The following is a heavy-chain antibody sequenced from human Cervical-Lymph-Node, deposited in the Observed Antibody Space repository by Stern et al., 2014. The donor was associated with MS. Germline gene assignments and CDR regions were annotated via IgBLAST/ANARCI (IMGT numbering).Heavy chain of an antibody. D-gene: IGHD1-26*01. V-gene: IGHV1-18*01. CDR2: ISAYNGNT. CDR3: ARGLQGGKMLFVT. J-gene: IGHJ3*02. Sequence: QVQLVQSGAEVKKPGASVKVSCKASGYTFTSYGISWVRQAPGQGLEWMGWISAYNGNTNYAQKLHGRVTMTTDTSTSTAYRELRSWKSDARAVYYCARGLQGGKMLFVTWGKGKLVTVFS. CDR1: GYTFTSYG.